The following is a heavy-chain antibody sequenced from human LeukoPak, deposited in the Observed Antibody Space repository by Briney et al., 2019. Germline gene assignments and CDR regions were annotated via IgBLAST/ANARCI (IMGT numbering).Heavy chain of an antibody. J-gene: IGHJ6*03. Sequence: PSQTLSLTCTVSGGSISSGGYYWSWIRQHPGKGLEWIGYIYYSGSTYYNPSLKSRVTISVDTSKNQFSLKLSSVTAADTAVYYCARETAYGGNSGPYYYYYYMDVWGKGPRSPSP. V-gene: IGHV4-31*03. CDR1: GGSISSGGYY. D-gene: IGHD4-23*01. CDR2: IYYSGST. CDR3: ARETAYGGNSGPYYYYYYMDV.